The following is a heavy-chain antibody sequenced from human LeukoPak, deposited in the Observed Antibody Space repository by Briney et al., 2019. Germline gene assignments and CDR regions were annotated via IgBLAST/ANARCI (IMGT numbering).Heavy chain of an antibody. J-gene: IGHJ4*02. D-gene: IGHD6-13*01. CDR3: ARARSSWYRKERYYFGY. CDR2: IYYSGST. V-gene: IGHV4-59*01. Sequence: SETLSLTCTVSGGSISSYYWSWIRQPPGKGLEWIGYIYYSGSTNYNPSLKSRVTISVGTSKNQFSLKLSSVTAADPAVYFRARARSSWYRKERYYFGYWGQGTLVTVSS. CDR1: GGSISSYY.